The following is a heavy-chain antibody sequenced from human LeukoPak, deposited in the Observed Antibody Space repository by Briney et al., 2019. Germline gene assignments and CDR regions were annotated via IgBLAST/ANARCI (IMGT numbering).Heavy chain of an antibody. Sequence: GSLRLSFTVSGFTFGNYWMVWVRQAPGKGLEWVTNIKKDGSVKNYVDSVKGRFTISRDNAENSLYLQMNSLRAEDTAVYYCARDGFWSDHFDYWGQGTLVTVSS. CDR2: IKKDGSVK. V-gene: IGHV3-7*01. J-gene: IGHJ4*02. CDR3: ARDGFWSDHFDY. CDR1: GFTFGNYW. D-gene: IGHD3-3*01.